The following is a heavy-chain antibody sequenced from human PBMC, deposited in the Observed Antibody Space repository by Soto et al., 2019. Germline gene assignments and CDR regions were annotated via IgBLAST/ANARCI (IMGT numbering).Heavy chain of an antibody. V-gene: IGHV3-53*01. Sequence: GGSLRLSCAASGFSVTNNYMTWFRQAPGKGLEWVSIIYTGGSVYYGESVKGRSTISRDSSKNTVFLQVNTLRAEDTAVYYCARATRYFGSFDAWGQGALVTVSS. J-gene: IGHJ4*02. CDR3: ARATRYFGSFDA. CDR2: IYTGGSV. D-gene: IGHD1-1*01. CDR1: GFSVTNNY.